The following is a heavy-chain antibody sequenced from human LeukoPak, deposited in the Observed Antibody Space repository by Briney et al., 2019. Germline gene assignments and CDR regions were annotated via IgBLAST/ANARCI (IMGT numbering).Heavy chain of an antibody. J-gene: IGHJ4*02. D-gene: IGHD3-3*01. CDR2: IKLDGSEK. CDR3: ARDQYDTWSRRGNFDS. CDR1: GFTFSSYS. V-gene: IGHV3-7*03. Sequence: PGGCLRLSCAASGFTFSSYSMNWVRQAPGKGLEWVANIKLDGSEKNYVDSVKGRFTISRDNTKNSLYLQMNSLRVEDTAVFYCARDQYDTWSRRGNFDSWGQGTLVIVSS.